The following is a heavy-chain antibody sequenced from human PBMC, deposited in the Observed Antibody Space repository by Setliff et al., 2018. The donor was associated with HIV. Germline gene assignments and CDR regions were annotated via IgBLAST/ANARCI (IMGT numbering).Heavy chain of an antibody. CDR3: ARARRDAYDRGRRNHYYIDV. Sequence: GASVKVSCKASGYTFSSYDINWVRQATGQGLEWMGWMNPNSGNTGYAQKFQGRVAMTRDTSIGTAYMELNNLKFEDTAVHYCARARRDAYDRGRRNHYYIDVWCQGALVTVSS. D-gene: IGHD3-16*01. J-gene: IGHJ4*02. V-gene: IGHV1-8*02. CDR1: GYTFSSYD. CDR2: MNPNSGNT.